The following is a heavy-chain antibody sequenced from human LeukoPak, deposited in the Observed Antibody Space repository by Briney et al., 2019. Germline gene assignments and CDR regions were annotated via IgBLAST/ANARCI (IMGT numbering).Heavy chain of an antibody. Sequence: GASVKVSCKASGYTFTSYDINWVRQATGQGLEWMGWMNPNSGNTGYAQKFQGRVTMTRNTSISTAYMELSSLRSEDTAVYYCAREEGDYGDYKFDPWGQGTLVTVSS. CDR2: MNPNSGNT. D-gene: IGHD4-17*01. CDR1: GYTFTSYD. V-gene: IGHV1-8*01. CDR3: AREEGDYGDYKFDP. J-gene: IGHJ5*02.